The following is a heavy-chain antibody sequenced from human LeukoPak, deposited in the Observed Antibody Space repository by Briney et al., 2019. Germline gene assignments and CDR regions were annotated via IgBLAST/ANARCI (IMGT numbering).Heavy chain of an antibody. CDR3: ASYYDCDSCGAY. Sequence: PGGSLRLSCVASGFTFSNYWMSWVRQAPGKGLEWVANIQQDGSEKYYVDSVKGRFTISRDNAKNSLYLQMNSLRAEDTAVYYCASYYDCDSCGAYWGQGTLVTVSS. CDR1: GFTFSNYW. V-gene: IGHV3-7*01. J-gene: IGHJ4*02. CDR2: IQQDGSEK. D-gene: IGHD3-22*01.